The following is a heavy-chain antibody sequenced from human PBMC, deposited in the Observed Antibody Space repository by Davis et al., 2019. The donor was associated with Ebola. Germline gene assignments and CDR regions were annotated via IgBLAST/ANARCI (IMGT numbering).Heavy chain of an antibody. CDR2: IRTKTNNYAT. CDR3: TSSGSSFDY. CDR1: GFTFSGSA. Sequence: GGSLRLSCAASGFTFSGSAMHWVRQASGKGLEWVGRIRTKTNNYATAYAASVKGRFSISRDDSRNTAYLQMNSLKTEDTAVYYCTSSGSSFDYWGQGTLVTVSS. J-gene: IGHJ4*02. V-gene: IGHV3-73*01. D-gene: IGHD3-10*01.